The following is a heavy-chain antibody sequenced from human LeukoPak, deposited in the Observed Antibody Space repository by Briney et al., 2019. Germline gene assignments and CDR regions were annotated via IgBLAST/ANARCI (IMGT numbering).Heavy chain of an antibody. CDR1: GYTFTGYY. Sequence: ASVKVSCKASGYTFTGYYMHWARQAPGQGLEWMGWINPNSGGTNYAQKFQGRVTMTRDTSISTAYMELSRLRSDDTAVYYCARAIALHCKTHRMTTVTTWDCVDWFDPWGQGTLVTVSS. CDR2: INPNSGGT. J-gene: IGHJ5*02. CDR3: ARAIALHCKTHRMTTVTTWDCVDWFDP. D-gene: IGHD4-17*01. V-gene: IGHV1-2*02.